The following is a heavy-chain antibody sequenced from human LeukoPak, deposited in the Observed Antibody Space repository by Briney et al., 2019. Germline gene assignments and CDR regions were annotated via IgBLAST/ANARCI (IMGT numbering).Heavy chain of an antibody. CDR3: ARATTGTSNWFDP. CDR2: IYYSGST. Sequence: SETLSLTCTVSGGSIIGYYWSWIRQFPEKGLEWIGYIYYSGSTNYNPFLNSRVTILVDTSKNQFSLKLSSVTAAYTAVYYCARATTGTSNWFDPWGQGTLVTVSS. V-gene: IGHV4-59*01. CDR1: GGSIIGYY. J-gene: IGHJ5*02. D-gene: IGHD1-1*01.